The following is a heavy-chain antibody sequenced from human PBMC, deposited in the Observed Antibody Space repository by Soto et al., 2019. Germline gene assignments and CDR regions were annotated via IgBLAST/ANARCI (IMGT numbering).Heavy chain of an antibody. Sequence: GGSLRLSCAASGFTFSSYAMSWVRQAPGKGLEWVSAISGSGGSTYYADSVKGRFTISRDNSKNTLYLQMNSLRAEDTAVYYCAKDEAGQQLVCLDYWGQGTLVTVSS. CDR3: AKDEAGQQLVCLDY. D-gene: IGHD6-13*01. CDR2: ISGSGGST. CDR1: GFTFSSYA. V-gene: IGHV3-23*01. J-gene: IGHJ4*02.